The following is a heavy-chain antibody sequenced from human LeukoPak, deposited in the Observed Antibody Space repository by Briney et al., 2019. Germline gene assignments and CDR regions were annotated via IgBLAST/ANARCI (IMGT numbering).Heavy chain of an antibody. CDR2: LNEDGTVK. V-gene: IGHV3-7*01. CDR3: ANVPRSTVSY. J-gene: IGHJ4*02. Sequence: PGGSLRLSCAASGFILTTNWMHWVRQTPGKRLEWVAELNEDGTVKYYVDSVKGRFTISRDNAKNSLYLQMNRLRAEDTGVYFCANVPRSTVSYWGRGTLVTVSS. CDR1: GFILTTNW. D-gene: IGHD2-15*01.